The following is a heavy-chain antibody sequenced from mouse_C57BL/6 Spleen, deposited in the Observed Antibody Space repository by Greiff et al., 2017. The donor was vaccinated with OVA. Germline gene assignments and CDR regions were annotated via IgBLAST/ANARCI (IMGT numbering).Heavy chain of an antibody. CDR1: GFTFSSYA. J-gene: IGHJ1*03. CDR2: ISSGGDYI. CDR3: TREGDNYYGSSYDWYFDF. V-gene: IGHV5-9-1*02. Sequence: EVQVVESGEGLVKPGGSLKLSCAASGFTFSSYAMSWVRQTPEKRLEWVAYISSGGDYIYYADTVKGRFPISRDNARNTLYLQMSSLKSEDTAMYYCTREGDNYYGSSYDWYFDFWGTGTTVTVSS. D-gene: IGHD1-1*01.